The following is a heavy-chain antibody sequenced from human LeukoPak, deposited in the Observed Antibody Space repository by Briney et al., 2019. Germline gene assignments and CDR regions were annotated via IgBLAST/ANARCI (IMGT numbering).Heavy chain of an antibody. CDR2: IYHSGST. CDR1: GGSISSGGYY. V-gene: IGHV4-30-2*01. Sequence: SETLSLTCTVSGGSISSGGYYWSWIRQPPGKGLEWIGYIYHSGSTYHNPSLKSRVTISVDRSKNQFSLKLSSVTAADTAVYYCARVERTIFGVPDIWGQGTMVTVSS. CDR3: ARVERTIFGVPDI. J-gene: IGHJ3*02. D-gene: IGHD3-3*01.